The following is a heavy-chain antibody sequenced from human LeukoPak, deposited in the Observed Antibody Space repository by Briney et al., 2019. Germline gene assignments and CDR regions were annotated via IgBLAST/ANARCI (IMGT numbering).Heavy chain of an antibody. D-gene: IGHD1-26*01. Sequence: QPGRSLRLSCAASGFTFSSYGMHWVRQAPGKGPEWVAVIWYDGSNKYYADSVKGRFTISRDNSKNTLYLQMNSLRAEDTAVYYCATNGIVGSITSSFYFDFRGQGTLVSVSS. CDR3: ATNGIVGSITSSFYFDF. V-gene: IGHV3-33*01. CDR1: GFTFSSYG. J-gene: IGHJ4*02. CDR2: IWYDGSNK.